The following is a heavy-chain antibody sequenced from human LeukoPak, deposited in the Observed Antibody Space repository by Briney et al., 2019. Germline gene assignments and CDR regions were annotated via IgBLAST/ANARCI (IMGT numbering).Heavy chain of an antibody. D-gene: IGHD3-10*01. Sequence: ASVTLRFSASGYTFTGNYMHWLRQAPGQGLEWLGWTNPNSGDTNYAQKFQGRVTMTRDTSISTAYMELSRLRSDDTAVYYCARGKSGEKRPCFLPWAERTLDTVSS. CDR2: TNPNSGDT. CDR3: ARGKSGEKRPCFLP. V-gene: IGHV1-2*02. CDR1: GYTFTGNY. J-gene: IGHJ5*02.